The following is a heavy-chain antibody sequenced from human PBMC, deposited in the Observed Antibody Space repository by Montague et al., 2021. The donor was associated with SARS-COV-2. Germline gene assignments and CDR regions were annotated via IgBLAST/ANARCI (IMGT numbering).Heavy chain of an antibody. CDR2: FYYTGST. V-gene: IGHV4-61*01. Sequence: SETLSLTCIVSGVSVTNGNYYWSWIRQTPGKGLEWIGYFYYTGSTESNPSLKSRVTVSGDTSKNQLSLKLTSVTAADTAVYFCVRDVGTGWGTFDSWGQGILVTVSS. CDR3: VRDVGTGWGTFDS. D-gene: IGHD6-19*01. CDR1: GVSVTNGNYY. J-gene: IGHJ4*02.